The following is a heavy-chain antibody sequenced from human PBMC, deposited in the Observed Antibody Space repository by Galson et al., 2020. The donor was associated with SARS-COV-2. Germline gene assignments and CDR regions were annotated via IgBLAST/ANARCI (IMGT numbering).Heavy chain of an antibody. J-gene: IGHJ4*02. D-gene: IGHD3-10*01. CDR1: GFIFSSSY. CDR3: ARFGEFTSSSFES. Sequence: GGTLRLSCAASGFIFSSSYMSRAGNAQGKAKERVSLSNSGGTTSYANSVQGRFTISRDKSKNTLFLQMNALSAEDTAVYFCARFGEFTSSSFESWGQGTLVTVSS. CDR2: SNSGGTT. V-gene: IGHV3-53*01.